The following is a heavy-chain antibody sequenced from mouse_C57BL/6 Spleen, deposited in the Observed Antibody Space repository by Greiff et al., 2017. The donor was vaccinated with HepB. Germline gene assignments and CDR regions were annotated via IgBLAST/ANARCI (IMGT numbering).Heavy chain of an antibody. CDR2: IYPGSGST. CDR1: GYTFTSYW. Sequence: QVQLQQPGAELVKPGASVKMSCKASGYTFTSYWITWVKQRPGQGLEWIGDIYPGSGSTNYNEKFKSKATLTVDTSSSTAYMQLSSLTSEDSAVYYCAREGDGYSSYAMDYWGQGTSVTVSS. CDR3: AREGDGYSSYAMDY. V-gene: IGHV1-55*01. D-gene: IGHD2-3*01. J-gene: IGHJ4*01.